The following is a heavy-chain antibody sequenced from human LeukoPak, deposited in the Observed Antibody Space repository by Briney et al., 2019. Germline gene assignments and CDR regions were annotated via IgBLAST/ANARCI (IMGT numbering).Heavy chain of an antibody. CDR1: GFTFDDYA. J-gene: IGHJ3*01. CDR2: ISWNSGSI. V-gene: IGHV3-9*03. D-gene: IGHD6-13*01. CDR3: AKASGGYSSSWGDAFDV. Sequence: PGGSLRLSCAASGFTFDDYAMHWVRQAPGKGLEWVSGISWNSGSIGYADSVKGRFTISRDNAKNSLYLQMNSLRAEDMALYYCAKASGGYSSSWGDAFDVWGQGTMVTVSS.